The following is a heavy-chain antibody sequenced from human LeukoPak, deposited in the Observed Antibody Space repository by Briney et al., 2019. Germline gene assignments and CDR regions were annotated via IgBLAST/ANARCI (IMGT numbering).Heavy chain of an antibody. CDR1: GVSISSSNSY. Sequence: SETLSLTCTVSGVSISSSNSYWGWIRQPPGKGLEWFGSIYYSGNTYYNASLKSQVSISIDTSKNQFSLRLTSVTAADTAVYYCARQTGSGLFILPGGQGTLVTVSS. CDR2: IYYSGNT. V-gene: IGHV4-39*01. CDR3: ARQTGSGLFILP. J-gene: IGHJ4*02. D-gene: IGHD3/OR15-3a*01.